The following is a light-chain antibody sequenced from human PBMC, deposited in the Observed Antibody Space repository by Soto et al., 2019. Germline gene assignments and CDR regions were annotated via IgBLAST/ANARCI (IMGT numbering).Light chain of an antibody. CDR2: AAS. CDR3: QQSYSTPYVT. V-gene: IGKV1-39*01. Sequence: DIQMTQSPSSLSASVGDRVTITCRASQSISSYLNWYQQKPGKAPKLLIYAASSLQSGVPSRFSGSGSGTDFTITISSLQPKDFATYYCQQSYSTPYVTFGQGTKLEIK. J-gene: IGKJ2*01. CDR1: QSISSY.